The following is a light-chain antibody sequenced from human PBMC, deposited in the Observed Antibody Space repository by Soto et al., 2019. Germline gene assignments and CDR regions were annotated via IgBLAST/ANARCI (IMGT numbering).Light chain of an antibody. J-gene: IGLJ3*02. Sequence: QSALTQPASVSGSPGQSITISCTGTSSDVGTYNLVSWYQRYPGKAPKLMIYEASKRPSGVSNRLSGSKSGNTASLTISGLQAEDEADYYCCSFAGSSTPDWVFGGGTKLTVL. CDR3: CSFAGSSTPDWV. CDR2: EAS. CDR1: SSDVGTYNL. V-gene: IGLV2-23*01.